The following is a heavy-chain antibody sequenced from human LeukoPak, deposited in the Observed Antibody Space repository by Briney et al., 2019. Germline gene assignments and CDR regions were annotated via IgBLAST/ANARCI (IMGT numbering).Heavy chain of an antibody. CDR3: ARRGGGTAHNWFDP. CDR2: IYHSGST. V-gene: IGHV4-4*02. Sequence: PSETLSLTCAVSGGSISSSNWWSWVRQPPGKGLEWIGEIYHSGSTNYNPSLKSRVTISVDTSKNQFSLKLSSVTAADTAVYYCARRGGGTAHNWFDPWGQGTLVTVSS. CDR1: GGSISSSNW. J-gene: IGHJ5*02. D-gene: IGHD3-16*01.